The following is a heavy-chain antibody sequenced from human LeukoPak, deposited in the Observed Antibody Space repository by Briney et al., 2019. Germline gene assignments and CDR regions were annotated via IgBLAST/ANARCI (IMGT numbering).Heavy chain of an antibody. Sequence: ASVKVSCKASGYTFTSYGISWVRQAPGQGLEWMGWISAYNGNTNYAQKLQGRVTMTTDTSTSTAYMELRSLRSDDTAVYYCARDVRGIVVGPGGYWGQGTLVTVSS. D-gene: IGHD3-22*01. CDR2: ISAYNGNT. CDR3: ARDVRGIVVGPGGY. CDR1: GYTFTSYG. J-gene: IGHJ4*02. V-gene: IGHV1-18*01.